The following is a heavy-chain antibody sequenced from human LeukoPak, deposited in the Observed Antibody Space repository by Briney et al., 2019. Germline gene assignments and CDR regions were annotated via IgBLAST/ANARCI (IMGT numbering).Heavy chain of an antibody. V-gene: IGHV3-33*01. CDR1: GFIFSSYG. J-gene: IGHJ4*02. Sequence: PGGSLRLSCAASGFIFSSYGMHWVRQAPGKGLEWVAVIRYDGSNKYYADSVKGRFTISRDNSKNTLYLQMNSLRAEDTAVYYCARDRRGVVDYWGQGTLVTVSS. D-gene: IGHD3-10*01. CDR3: ARDRRGVVDY. CDR2: IRYDGSNK.